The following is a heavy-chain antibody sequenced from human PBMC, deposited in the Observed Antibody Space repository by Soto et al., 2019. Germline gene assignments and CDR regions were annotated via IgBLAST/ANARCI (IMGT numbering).Heavy chain of an antibody. CDR1: GFTFSTYD. CDR2: ISAGGHST. J-gene: IGHJ3*02. V-gene: IGHV3-23*01. D-gene: IGHD3-22*01. CDR3: AKCDSQIDAFDI. Sequence: PGGSLRLSCAASGFTFSTYDMNWVRQAPGKGLEWVSYISAGGHSTYYADSVRGRFTISRDNSKNTLYLQTNSLRAEDTAVYYCAKCDSQIDAFDIWGQGTIVTVSS.